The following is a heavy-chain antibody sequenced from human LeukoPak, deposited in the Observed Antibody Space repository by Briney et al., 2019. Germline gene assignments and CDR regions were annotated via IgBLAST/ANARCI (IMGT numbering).Heavy chain of an antibody. V-gene: IGHV4-34*01. Sequence: SETLSLTCAVYGESFSGYYWTWIRQPPGKGLEWIGEINDSGRTSCNPSLKSRVTISVDTSKNQFSLKLRSVAAADTAVYYCASYYHDSSGYYQYYFDSWGQGTLVTVSS. CDR1: GESFSGYY. D-gene: IGHD3-22*01. CDR3: ASYYHDSSGYYQYYFDS. J-gene: IGHJ4*02. CDR2: INDSGRT.